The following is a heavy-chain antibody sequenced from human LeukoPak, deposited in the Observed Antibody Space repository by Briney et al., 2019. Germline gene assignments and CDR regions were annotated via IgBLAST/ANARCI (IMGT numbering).Heavy chain of an antibody. CDR2: ITGGGSST. D-gene: IGHD3-10*01. CDR3: AKDTRDTYYGALDI. V-gene: IGHV3-23*01. J-gene: IGHJ3*02. Sequence: GGSLRLSCAASGFIFNSYAMSWVRQAPGKGLEWLSAITGGGSSTYYAGSVKGRFTISRDKSKNTLYLQMNSLRAEDTAVYYCAKDTRDTYYGALDIWGQGTMVTVSS. CDR1: GFIFNSYA.